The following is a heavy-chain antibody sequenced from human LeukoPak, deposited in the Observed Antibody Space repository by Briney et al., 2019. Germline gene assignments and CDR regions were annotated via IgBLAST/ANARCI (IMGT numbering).Heavy chain of an antibody. Sequence: ASVKVSCKASGYTFTGHYIHWGRQAPGHGLEWMGWINPNSGGTNYAQKFQGRVTMTRDTSISTAYMELSRLRSDDTAVYYCARDGVGCYDSSGYYYFQHWGQGTLVTVSS. CDR3: ARDGVGCYDSSGYYYFQH. D-gene: IGHD3-22*01. V-gene: IGHV1-2*02. CDR1: GYTFTGHY. J-gene: IGHJ1*01. CDR2: INPNSGGT.